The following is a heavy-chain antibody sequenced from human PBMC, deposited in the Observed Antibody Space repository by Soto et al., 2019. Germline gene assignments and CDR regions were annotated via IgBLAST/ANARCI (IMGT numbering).Heavy chain of an antibody. CDR3: ASNGVVTQYYYYGMDV. Sequence: VKVSCKASGGTFSSYAISWVRQAPGQGLEWMGGIIPIFGTANYAQKFQGRVTITADESTSTAYMELSSLRSEDTAVYYCASNGVVTQYYYYGMDVWGQGTTVTVSS. D-gene: IGHD3-3*01. J-gene: IGHJ6*02. V-gene: IGHV1-69*01. CDR2: IIPIFGTA. CDR1: GGTFSSYA.